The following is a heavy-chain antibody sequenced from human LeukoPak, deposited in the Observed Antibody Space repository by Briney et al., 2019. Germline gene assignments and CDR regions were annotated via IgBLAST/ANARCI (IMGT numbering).Heavy chain of an antibody. J-gene: IGHJ6*02. CDR3: ARESCSSNSCGMDV. V-gene: IGHV3-20*04. Sequence: GRSLRLSCAASGFTFDDYGMSWVRQAPGKGLEWVSGINWNGGSTGYGDSVKGRFTISRDNAKKFLYLQMNSLRAEDTALYYCARESCSSNSCGMDVWGQGTTVTVSS. CDR2: INWNGGST. CDR1: GFTFDDYG. D-gene: IGHD2-2*01.